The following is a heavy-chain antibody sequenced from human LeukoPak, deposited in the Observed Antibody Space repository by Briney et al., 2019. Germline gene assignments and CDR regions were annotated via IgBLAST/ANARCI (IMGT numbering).Heavy chain of an antibody. CDR3: AKVSTVVVVAAILNSFDY. J-gene: IGHJ4*02. Sequence: SGGSLRLSCAASGFTVSSNYMSWVRQAPGKGLEWVSVIYSGGSTYYADSVKGRFTISRDNSKNTLYLQMNSLRAEDTAVYYCAKVSTVVVVAAILNSFDYWGQGTLVTVSS. CDR1: GFTVSSNY. CDR2: IYSGGST. D-gene: IGHD2-15*01. V-gene: IGHV3-66*01.